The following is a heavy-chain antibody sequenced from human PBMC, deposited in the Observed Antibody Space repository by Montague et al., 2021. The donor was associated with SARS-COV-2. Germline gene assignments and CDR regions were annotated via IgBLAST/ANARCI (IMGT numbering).Heavy chain of an antibody. D-gene: IGHD3-22*01. Sequence: SETLSLTCTVSGGSITNNIDYWAWIRQPPGKGLEWIGSIYYTGNTYYNPSLKSRVTISVVTSKNHFTPKLSSVTAAETAVYYCARLKRYFDSSGSPSAFDFWGQGTKATVSS. CDR2: IYYTGNT. CDR3: ARLKRYFDSSGSPSAFDF. V-gene: IGHV4-39*02. CDR1: GGSITNNIDY. J-gene: IGHJ3*01.